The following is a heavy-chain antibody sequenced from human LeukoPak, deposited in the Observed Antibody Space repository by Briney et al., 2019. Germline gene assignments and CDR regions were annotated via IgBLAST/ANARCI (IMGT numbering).Heavy chain of an antibody. V-gene: IGHV3-23*01. J-gene: IGHJ6*03. Sequence: GGSLRLSCAASGFTFSNYAMSWVRQPPGKGLEWVSSIFPSGGEIHYADSVKGRTTVSRDNSKNTLYLQVNSLRAEDTTVYYCAKGVGYYTGYSYHYYMDVWGKGTTVTISS. CDR3: AKGVGYYTGYSYHYYMDV. D-gene: IGHD3-3*01. CDR1: GFTFSNYA. CDR2: IFPSGGEI.